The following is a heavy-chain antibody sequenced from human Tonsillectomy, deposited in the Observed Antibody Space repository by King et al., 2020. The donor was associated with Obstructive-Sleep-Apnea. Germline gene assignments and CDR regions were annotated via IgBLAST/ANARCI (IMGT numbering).Heavy chain of an antibody. CDR2: IYYSGAT. Sequence: VQLQESGPGLVKPSETLSLTCTVSGGSISSTTYYWGWIRQPPGKGLEWIGNIYYSGATSYNPSLKSRISISLDTSKNQFSLNLNSVTAADTAVYFCASYYDFWSGFYSFDSWGQGALVTVSS. CDR1: GGSISSTTYY. CDR3: ASYYDFWSGFYSFDS. D-gene: IGHD3-3*01. V-gene: IGHV4-39*07. J-gene: IGHJ4*02.